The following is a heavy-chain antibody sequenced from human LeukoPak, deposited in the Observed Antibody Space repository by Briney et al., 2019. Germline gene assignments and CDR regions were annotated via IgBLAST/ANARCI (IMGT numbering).Heavy chain of an antibody. CDR1: GYTFTSYY. V-gene: IGHV1-2*02. Sequence: GASVKVSCKASGYTFTSYYMHWVRQAPGQGLEWMGWINPNSGGTNYAQKFQGRVTMTRDTSISTAYMELSRLRSDDTAVYYCARVAQFRIVGATDDAFDIWGQGTMVTVSS. CDR2: INPNSGGT. J-gene: IGHJ3*02. CDR3: ARVAQFRIVGATDDAFDI. D-gene: IGHD1-26*01.